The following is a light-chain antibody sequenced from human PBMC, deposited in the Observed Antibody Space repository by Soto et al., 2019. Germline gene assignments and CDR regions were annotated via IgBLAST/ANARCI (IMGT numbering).Light chain of an antibody. V-gene: IGKV3-20*01. J-gene: IGKJ5*01. CDR3: QQYGSSPPVT. CDR2: GAS. Sequence: EIVLTQSPGTLSLSPGKRATLSCRASQSVSSSYLAWYQQKPGQAPRLLIYGASGRATGIPDRFSGSGSGTDFTLTISRLELEDFAVYYCQQYGSSPPVTFGQGTRLEMK. CDR1: QSVSSSY.